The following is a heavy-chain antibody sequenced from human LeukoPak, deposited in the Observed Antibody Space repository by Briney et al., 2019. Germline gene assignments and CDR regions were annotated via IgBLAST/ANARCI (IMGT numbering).Heavy chain of an antibody. Sequence: GGSLRLSCAASGFTFSSYEMNWVRQAPGKGLEWVSYISSNGSTIYYADSVKGRFTISRDNSKNTLYLQMNSLRAEDTAVYYCAKERGNYDILTGLLDWFDPWGQGTLVTVSS. V-gene: IGHV3-48*03. J-gene: IGHJ5*02. CDR1: GFTFSSYE. CDR2: ISSNGSTI. CDR3: AKERGNYDILTGLLDWFDP. D-gene: IGHD3-9*01.